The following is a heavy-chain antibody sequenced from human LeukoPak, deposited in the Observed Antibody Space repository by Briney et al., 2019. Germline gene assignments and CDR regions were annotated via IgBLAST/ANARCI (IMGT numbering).Heavy chain of an antibody. Sequence: PSETLSLTCTVSGGSISIYYWSLIRQPPGKGLEWIGYIYYSGSTNYNPSLKSRVTISVDTSKNQFSLKLSSVTAADTAVYYCARTPVGYCSSTSCRYYYYYMDVWGKGTTVTVSS. CDR2: IYYSGST. CDR1: GGSISIYY. CDR3: ARTPVGYCSSTSCRYYYYYMDV. V-gene: IGHV4-59*01. D-gene: IGHD2-2*01. J-gene: IGHJ6*03.